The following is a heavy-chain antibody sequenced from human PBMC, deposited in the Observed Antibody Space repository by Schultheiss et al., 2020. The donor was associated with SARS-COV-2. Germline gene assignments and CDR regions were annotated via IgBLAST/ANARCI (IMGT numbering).Heavy chain of an antibody. Sequence: ASVKVSCKASGYTFTSYDINWVRQATGQGLEWMGWMNPNSGGTNYAQKFQGRVTMTRDTSISTAYMELSRLRSDDTAVYYCARDYKGGSYPHRYWGQGTLVTVSS. CDR3: ARDYKGGSYPHRY. D-gene: IGHD1-26*01. V-gene: IGHV1-2*02. J-gene: IGHJ4*02. CDR1: GYTFTSYD. CDR2: MNPNSGGT.